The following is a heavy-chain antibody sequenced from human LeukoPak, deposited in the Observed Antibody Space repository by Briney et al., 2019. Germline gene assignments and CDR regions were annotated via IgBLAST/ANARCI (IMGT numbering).Heavy chain of an antibody. Sequence: GGSLRLSCAASGFTFSSYWMSWVRQAPGRGLEWVANIKQDGSEKYYVGSVKGRFTISRDNAKNSLYLQMNSLRAEDTAVYYCAGQGYCSTTSCYWDWFDPWGQGTLVTVSS. J-gene: IGHJ5*02. V-gene: IGHV3-7*03. CDR1: GFTFSSYW. D-gene: IGHD2-2*01. CDR3: AGQGYCSTTSCYWDWFDP. CDR2: IKQDGSEK.